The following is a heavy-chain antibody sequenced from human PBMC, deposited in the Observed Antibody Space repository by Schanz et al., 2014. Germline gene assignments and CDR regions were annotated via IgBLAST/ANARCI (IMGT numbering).Heavy chain of an antibody. D-gene: IGHD2-8*02. CDR3: ARDSLRGATGGYGMDV. J-gene: IGHJ6*02. V-gene: IGHV4-31*03. CDR1: GGSVSSGGDY. CDR2: ISYSGST. Sequence: QVQLQESGPGLVKPSQTLSLTCTVSGGSVSSGGDYWSWIRQHPGKGLEWIGFISYSGSTYYNPSLKSRVTISVDTSKTQFSLKVRSVTAADTAVYYCARDSLRGATGGYGMDVWGQGTTVTVSS.